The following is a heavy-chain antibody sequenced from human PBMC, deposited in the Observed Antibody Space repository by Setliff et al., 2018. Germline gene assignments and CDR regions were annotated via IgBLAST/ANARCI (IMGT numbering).Heavy chain of an antibody. CDR1: GGSISSSNW. V-gene: IGHV4-4*02. CDR3: ARVAGRGRYWYFDL. Sequence: SETLSLTCAVSGGSISSSNWWSWVRQPPGKGLEWIGEIYHSGSTNYNPSLKSRVTISVDKSKNQFSLKLSSVTAADTAVYYCARVAGRGRYWYFDLWGRGTLVTVSS. CDR2: IYHSGST. J-gene: IGHJ2*01.